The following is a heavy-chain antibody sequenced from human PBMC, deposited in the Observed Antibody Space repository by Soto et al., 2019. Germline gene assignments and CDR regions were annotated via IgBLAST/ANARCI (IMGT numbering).Heavy chain of an antibody. Sequence: LSLTCAVSGGSFTSNNWWTWVRQPPGQGLEWIGEIYRTGSTNHNPSLRSRVTISLDKSENQFSLKVTSLTAADTAVYYCASRDPGTSVDYWGQGTLVTVSS. CDR2: IYRTGST. CDR1: GGSFTSNNW. D-gene: IGHD1-7*01. J-gene: IGHJ4*02. V-gene: IGHV4-4*02. CDR3: ASRDPGTSVDY.